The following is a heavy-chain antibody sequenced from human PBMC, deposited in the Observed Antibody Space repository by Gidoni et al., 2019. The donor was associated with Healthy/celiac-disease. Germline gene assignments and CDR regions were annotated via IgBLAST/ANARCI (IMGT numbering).Heavy chain of an antibody. CDR3: AKDGDSSGYIDY. CDR1: GFTFSSYG. Sequence: QVQLVESGGGAVQPGRSLRLYCAASGFTFSSYGMHWVRQAPGKGLEWVAVISYDGSHTYSADSVKGRFTISRDNSKNTLYLQMNSLRAEDTAVYYCAKDGDSSGYIDYWGQGTLVTVSS. D-gene: IGHD3-22*01. CDR2: ISYDGSHT. J-gene: IGHJ4*02. V-gene: IGHV3-30*18.